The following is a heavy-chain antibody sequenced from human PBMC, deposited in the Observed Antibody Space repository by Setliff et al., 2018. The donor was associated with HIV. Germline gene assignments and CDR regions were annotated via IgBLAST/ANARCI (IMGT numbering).Heavy chain of an antibody. V-gene: IGHV1-46*01. CDR2: INPSGGSI. D-gene: IGHD1-26*01. J-gene: IGHJ4*02. Sequence: GASVKVSCKASGYIFTSYYIHWVRQAPGQGLEWMGIINPSGGSISYAQKFQGRVTMTRDTSASTVFVELNSVRPEDTAVYYCARAGSGSPLILFDYWGQGTLVTVSS. CDR3: ARAGSGSPLILFDY. CDR1: GYIFTSYY.